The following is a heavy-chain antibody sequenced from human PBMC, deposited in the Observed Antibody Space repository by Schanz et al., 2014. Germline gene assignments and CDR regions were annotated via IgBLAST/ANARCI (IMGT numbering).Heavy chain of an antibody. CDR2: IKQHGNEK. V-gene: IGHV3-7*04. Sequence: EVQLVESGGGFVQPGGSLGLSCAASGFTFSSYWMSWVRQAPGKGLEWVANIKQHGNEKYYVDSVKGRFTISRDNAKISLYLQMNSLRVEDTAVYYCARDTSYGMDVWGQGTTVTVSS. J-gene: IGHJ6*02. CDR1: GFTFSSYW. CDR3: ARDTSYGMDV.